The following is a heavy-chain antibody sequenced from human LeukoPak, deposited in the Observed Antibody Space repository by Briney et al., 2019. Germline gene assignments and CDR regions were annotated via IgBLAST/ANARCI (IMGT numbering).Heavy chain of an antibody. CDR1: GGSISSGSYY. CDR2: INHSGST. CDR3: ARGRVYITMIVVRGDYFDY. Sequence: SQTLSLTCTVSGGSISSGSYYWSWIRQPPGKGLEWIGEINHSGSTNYNPSLKSRVTISVDTSKNQFSLKLSSVTAADTAVYYCARGRVYITMIVVRGDYFDYWGQGTLVTVSS. D-gene: IGHD3-22*01. V-gene: IGHV4-39*07. J-gene: IGHJ4*02.